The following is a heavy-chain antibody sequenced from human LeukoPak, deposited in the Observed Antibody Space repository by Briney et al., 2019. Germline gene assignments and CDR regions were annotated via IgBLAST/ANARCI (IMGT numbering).Heavy chain of an antibody. CDR2: IYSGGST. Sequence: GGSLRLSCAASGFTVSRNYMSWVRQAPGKGLEWVSVIYSGGSTYYADSVKGRFTISRDNSKNTVYLQVNSLRAEDTAVYYCGSSSSWSYIDYWGQGTLVTVSS. D-gene: IGHD6-13*01. V-gene: IGHV3-53*01. J-gene: IGHJ4*02. CDR1: GFTVSRNY. CDR3: GSSSSWSYIDY.